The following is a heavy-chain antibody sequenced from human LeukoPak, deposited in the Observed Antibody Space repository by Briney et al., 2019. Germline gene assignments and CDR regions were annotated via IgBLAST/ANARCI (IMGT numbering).Heavy chain of an antibody. CDR1: GFTFSSYG. D-gene: IGHD6-6*01. CDR3: ARVRIAARPLLDY. Sequence: GGSLRLSCAASGFTFSSYGMHWVRQAPGKGLEWVANIKQDGSEKYYVDSVKGRFTISRDNAKNSLYLQMNSLRAEDTAVYYCARVRIAARPLLDYWGQGTLVTVSS. J-gene: IGHJ4*02. V-gene: IGHV3-7*01. CDR2: IKQDGSEK.